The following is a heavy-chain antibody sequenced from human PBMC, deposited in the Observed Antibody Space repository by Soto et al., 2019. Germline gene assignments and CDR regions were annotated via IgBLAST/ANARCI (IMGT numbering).Heavy chain of an antibody. CDR1: GYTFTSYY. CDR3: AREKRSSGRRYYFDY. V-gene: IGHV1-46*01. J-gene: IGHJ4*02. D-gene: IGHD3-22*01. Sequence: GASVKVSCKASGYTFTSYYMHWVRQAPGQGLEWMGIINPSGGSTSYAQKYQGRVTMTRDTSTSTVYMELSSLRSEDTAVYYCAREKRSSGRRYYFDYWGQGTLVTVSS. CDR2: INPSGGST.